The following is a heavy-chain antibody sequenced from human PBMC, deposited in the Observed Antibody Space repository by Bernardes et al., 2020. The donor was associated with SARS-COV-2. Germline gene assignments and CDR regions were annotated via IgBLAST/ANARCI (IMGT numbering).Heavy chain of an antibody. CDR2: ISGSGGST. Sequence: GGSLRLSCAASGFTFSSYAMSWVRQAPGKGLEWVSAISGSGGSTYYADSVKGRFTISRDNSKNTLYLQMNSLRAEDTAVYYCAKCFRLSGQERYYYYYGMDVWGQGTTVTVSS. J-gene: IGHJ6*02. CDR3: AKCFRLSGQERYYYYYGMDV. V-gene: IGHV3-23*01. D-gene: IGHD6-25*01. CDR1: GFTFSSYA.